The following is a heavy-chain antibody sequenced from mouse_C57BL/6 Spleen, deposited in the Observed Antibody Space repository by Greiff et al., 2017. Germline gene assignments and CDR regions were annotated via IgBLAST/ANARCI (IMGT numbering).Heavy chain of an antibody. J-gene: IGHJ1*03. Sequence: QVQLKESGAELVRPGASVTLSCKASGYTFPDYEMHWVKQTPVHGLEWIGAIDPETGGTAYNQKFKGKAILTADKSSSTAYMELRSLTSEDSAVYYCTRGGNYRYFDVWGTGTTVTVSS. V-gene: IGHV1-15*01. D-gene: IGHD2-1*01. CDR1: GYTFPDYE. CDR2: IDPETGGT. CDR3: TRGGNYRYFDV.